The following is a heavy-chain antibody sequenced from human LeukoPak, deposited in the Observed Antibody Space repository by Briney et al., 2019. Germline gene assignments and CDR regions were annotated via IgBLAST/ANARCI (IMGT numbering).Heavy chain of an antibody. J-gene: IGHJ6*02. CDR3: AREGLYGSGSYYKAPSPYYYYGMDV. CDR2: IYYSGST. D-gene: IGHD3-10*01. V-gene: IGHV4-59*12. Sequence: SETLSLTCAVYGGSFSSYYWNWIRQPPGKGLEFIGYIYYSGSTNYNPSLKSRVTISVDTSKNQFSLKLSSVTAADTAVYYCAREGLYGSGSYYKAPSPYYYYGMDVWGQGTTVTVSS. CDR1: GGSFSSYY.